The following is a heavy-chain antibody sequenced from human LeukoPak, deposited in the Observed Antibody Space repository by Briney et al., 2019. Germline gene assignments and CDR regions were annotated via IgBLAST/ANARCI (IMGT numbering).Heavy chain of an antibody. CDR2: INPNSGGT. D-gene: IGHD3-3*01. J-gene: IGHJ6*03. CDR1: GYTFTGYY. Sequence: ASVKVSCKASGYTFTGYYMHWVRQAPGQGLEWMGWINPNSGGTNYAQKLQGRVTMTTDTSTSTAYMELRSLRSDDMAVYYCARSTPYYDFWSGYYTGYYYYYMDVWGKGTTVTVSS. CDR3: ARSTPYYDFWSGYYTGYYYYYMDV. V-gene: IGHV1-2*02.